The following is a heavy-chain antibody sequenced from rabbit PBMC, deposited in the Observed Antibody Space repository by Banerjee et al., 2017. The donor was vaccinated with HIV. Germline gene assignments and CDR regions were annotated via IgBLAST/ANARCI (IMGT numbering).Heavy chain of an antibody. D-gene: IGHD6-1*01. Sequence: QSLEESGGDLVKPGASLTLTCTASGIDFSGWPISWVRQAPGKGLEWIACIDTGSSGNTYYARWAKGRFTISKTSSTTVTLQMTSLTVADTATYFSARDAGYAGYGYGYFNLWGPGPLVTVS. CDR1: GIDFSGWP. CDR3: ARDAGYAGYGYGYFNL. J-gene: IGHJ4*01. V-gene: IGHV1S40*01. CDR2: IDTGSSGNT.